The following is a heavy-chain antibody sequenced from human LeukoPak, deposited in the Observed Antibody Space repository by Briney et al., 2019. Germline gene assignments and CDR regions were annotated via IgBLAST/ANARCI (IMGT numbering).Heavy chain of an antibody. Sequence: SVKVSCKASGGTFSIYAISWVRQAPGQGLEWMGGIIPIFGSANYAQKFQGRGTITADESTTTAYMELSSLRSEDTAVYYCARGPPVRGAIDYYMDVWGKGTTVTISS. J-gene: IGHJ6*03. CDR3: ARGPPVRGAIDYYMDV. CDR1: GGTFSIYA. CDR2: IIPIFGSA. V-gene: IGHV1-69*01. D-gene: IGHD3-10*01.